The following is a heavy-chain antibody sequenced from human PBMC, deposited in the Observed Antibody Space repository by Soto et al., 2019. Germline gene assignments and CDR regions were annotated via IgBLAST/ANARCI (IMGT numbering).Heavy chain of an antibody. CDR2: INPKFGDT. V-gene: IGHV1-2*02. D-gene: IGHD3-10*02. Sequence: QVQLVQSGAEVKEPGDSVRVSCEASGYTFTAYYIHWVRRAPGQGLEWMGWINPKFGDTYAQDFQGRVSMTRDMSISTVYMELSRLTSDDTAIYYCARNMDYYYGRGSGNGHGVWGQGTTVTVFS. CDR3: ARNMDYYYGRGSGNGHGV. J-gene: IGHJ6*02. CDR1: GYTFTAYY.